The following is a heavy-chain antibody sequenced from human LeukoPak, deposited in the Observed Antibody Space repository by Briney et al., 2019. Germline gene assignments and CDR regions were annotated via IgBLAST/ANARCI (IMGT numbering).Heavy chain of an antibody. D-gene: IGHD6-13*01. V-gene: IGHV3-48*04. CDR1: GFTFSSYS. Sequence: GGSLRLSCAASGFTFSSYSKNWVRQAPGKGLEWVSYISSSSSTIYYADSVKGRFTISRDNAKNSLYLQMNSLRAEDTAVYYCARMRSFIAAAGFDYWGQGTLVTVSS. CDR2: ISSSSSTI. CDR3: ARMRSFIAAAGFDY. J-gene: IGHJ4*02.